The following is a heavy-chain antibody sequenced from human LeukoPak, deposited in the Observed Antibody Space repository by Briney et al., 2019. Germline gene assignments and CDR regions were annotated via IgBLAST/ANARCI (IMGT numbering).Heavy chain of an antibody. V-gene: IGHV1-24*01. D-gene: IGHD3-9*01. CDR3: AGGNYDILTGLFDY. CDR2: FDPEDGET. J-gene: IGHJ4*02. CDR1: GYTLTELS. Sequence: ASVKVSCKVSGYTLTELSMHWVRQAPGKGLEWMGGFDPEDGETIYAQKFQGRVTMTTDTSTSTAYMELRSLRSDDTAVYYCAGGNYDILTGLFDYWGQGTLVTVSS.